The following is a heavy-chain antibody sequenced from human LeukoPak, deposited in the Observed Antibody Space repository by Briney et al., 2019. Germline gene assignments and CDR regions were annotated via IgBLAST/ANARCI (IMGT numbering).Heavy chain of an antibody. D-gene: IGHD1-20*01. Sequence: GGSLRLSCAASGFTFSNYAMSWVRQAPGKGLQWLSAISGGGAGTYYADSVKGRFTISRDNSENTLYLQMNSLRAEDTAVYYCAKPTGITGTTLPSPFDYWGQGILVTVSS. CDR1: GFTFSNYA. V-gene: IGHV3-23*01. CDR3: AKPTGITGTTLPSPFDY. J-gene: IGHJ4*02. CDR2: ISGGGAGT.